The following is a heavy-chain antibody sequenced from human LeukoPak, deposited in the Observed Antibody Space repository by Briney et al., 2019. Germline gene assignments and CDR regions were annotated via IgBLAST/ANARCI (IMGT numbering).Heavy chain of an antibody. CDR1: GGSISSYY. CDR2: VHASGST. Sequence: SETLSLTCTVSGGSISSYYWSWIRQPAGKGLEWIGRVHASGSTNYNPSLKGRVTISVDTSKNQLSLRLSSVSAADTALYFCARDDRIVKGFDYWGQGTLVTVSS. J-gene: IGHJ4*02. D-gene: IGHD2-15*01. V-gene: IGHV4-4*07. CDR3: ARDDRIVKGFDY.